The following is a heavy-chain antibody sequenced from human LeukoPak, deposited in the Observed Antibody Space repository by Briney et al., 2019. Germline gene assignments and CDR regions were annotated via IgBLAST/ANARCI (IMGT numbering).Heavy chain of an antibody. CDR1: GGSISTYY. V-gene: IGHV4-59*01. Sequence: SETLSLTCTVSGGSISTYYWSWIRQPPGKGLEWIGYMYYSGSTNYNPSLKSRVTISVDTSKNQFSLKVRSATAADTAVYYCARDRKGATGGFDYWGQGTLVTVSS. CDR2: MYYSGST. D-gene: IGHD1-26*01. CDR3: ARDRKGATGGFDY. J-gene: IGHJ4*02.